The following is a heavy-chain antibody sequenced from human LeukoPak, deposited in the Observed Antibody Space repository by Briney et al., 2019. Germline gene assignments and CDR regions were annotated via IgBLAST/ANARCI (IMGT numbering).Heavy chain of an antibody. V-gene: IGHV1-2*02. D-gene: IGHD5-18*01. Sequence: ASVKVSCKASGGTFSSYAISWVRQAPGQGLEWMGWINPNSGGTDYAQKFQGRVTMTRDTSITTAYMELRRLRSDDTAVYYCARGTAEGYTYGRYYFDYWGQGTLVTVSS. J-gene: IGHJ4*02. CDR3: ARGTAEGYTYGRYYFDY. CDR2: INPNSGGT. CDR1: GGTFSSYA.